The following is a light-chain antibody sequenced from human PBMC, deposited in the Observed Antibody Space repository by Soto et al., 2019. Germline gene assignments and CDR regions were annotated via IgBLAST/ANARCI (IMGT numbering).Light chain of an antibody. V-gene: IGKV1-5*01. CDR1: QSIRSW. J-gene: IGKJ1*01. CDR2: AAS. CDR3: QQYDNYWT. Sequence: DIPVTQSPSTLSASVGDRVTITCRASQSIRSWVAWYQQKPGKAPKLLIYAASTLQSGVPSRFSGSGSGTEFTLTISRLKPDDFATYYCQQYDNYWTFGQGTKVDIK.